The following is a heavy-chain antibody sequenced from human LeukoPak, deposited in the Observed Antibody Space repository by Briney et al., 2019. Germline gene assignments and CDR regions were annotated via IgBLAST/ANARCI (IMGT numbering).Heavy chain of an antibody. J-gene: IGHJ4*02. CDR1: GFIVTGNY. CDR3: ARGHWFAHLDY. D-gene: IGHD3-9*01. CDR2: IYSGGTT. Sequence: PGGSLRLSCAVSGFIVTGNYMTWVRLAPGKGLEWVSTIYSGGTTFYTDSVRGRFTISRDNSKNTLFLQMNSLRAEDTAVYYCARGHWFAHLDYWGQGTLVTVSS. V-gene: IGHV3-53*01.